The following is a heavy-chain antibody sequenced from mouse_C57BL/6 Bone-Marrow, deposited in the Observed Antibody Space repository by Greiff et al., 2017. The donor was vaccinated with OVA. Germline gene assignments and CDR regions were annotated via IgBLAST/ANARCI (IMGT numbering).Heavy chain of an antibody. V-gene: IGHV14-4*01. J-gene: IGHJ2*01. CDR2: IDTENGDT. CDR1: GFNIKDDY. CDR3: TTVDGYYSFDY. D-gene: IGHD2-3*01. Sequence: EVQLQQSGAELVRPGASVKLSCTASGFNIKDDYMHWVKQRPEQGLEWIGWIDTENGDTEYASKFQGKATITADTSSNTAYLQLSSLTSEDTAVYYCTTVDGYYSFDYWGQGTTLTVSS.